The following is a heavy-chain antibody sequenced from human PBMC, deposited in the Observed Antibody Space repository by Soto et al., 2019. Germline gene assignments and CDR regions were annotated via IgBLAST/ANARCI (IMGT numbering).Heavy chain of an antibody. CDR3: ARHGYNYGGGYFDY. CDR2: IYSGGST. J-gene: IGHJ4*02. V-gene: IGHV3-66*04. Sequence: EVQLVESGGGLVQPGGSLRLSCAASGVTVSSNYMSWVRQAPGQGLEWVSVIYSGGSTYYADSVKGRFTISRDNSTNTLYLQMNSLRAEATAVYYCARHGYNYGGGYFDYWGQGPLVTVSS. D-gene: IGHD5-18*01. CDR1: GVTVSSNY.